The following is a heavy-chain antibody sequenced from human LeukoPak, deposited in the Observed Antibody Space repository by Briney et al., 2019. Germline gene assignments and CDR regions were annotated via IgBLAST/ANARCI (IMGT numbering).Heavy chain of an antibody. CDR1: GGSISSYY. CDR3: ARDKRGYYDSSGYSNFYYYYYMDV. CDR2: IYYSGST. V-gene: IGHV4-59*01. D-gene: IGHD3-22*01. Sequence: SETLSLTCTVSGGSISSYYWSWIRQPPGKGLEWIGYIYYSGSTNYNPSLKSRVTISVDTSKNQFSLKLSSVTAADTAVYYCARDKRGYYDSSGYSNFYYYYYMDVWSKGTTVTVSS. J-gene: IGHJ6*03.